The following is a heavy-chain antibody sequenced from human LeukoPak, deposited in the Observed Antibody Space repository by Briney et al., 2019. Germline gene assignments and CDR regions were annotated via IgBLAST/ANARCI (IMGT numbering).Heavy chain of an antibody. D-gene: IGHD6-25*01. CDR2: ITNSGNNI. CDR1: GFSFSDYY. J-gene: IGHJ4*02. Sequence: GGSLRLSCAASGFSFSDYYITWIRQAPGKGLEWVSYITNSGNNIYYAGSVTVRFTVSRDNAKNSVYLQMNSVKAEDTALYYCATKGTAASYSPHDHWGQGTLVTVSS. CDR3: ATKGTAASYSPHDH. V-gene: IGHV3-11*04.